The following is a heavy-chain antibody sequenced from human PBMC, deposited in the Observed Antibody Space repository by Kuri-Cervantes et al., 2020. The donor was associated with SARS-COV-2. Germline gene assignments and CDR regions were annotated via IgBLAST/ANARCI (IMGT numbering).Heavy chain of an antibody. CDR3: ARAKRITIFGVVSNFDY. CDR2: IYYSGST. CDR1: GGSISSYY. J-gene: IGHJ4*02. D-gene: IGHD3-3*01. V-gene: IGHV4-59*12. Sequence: GSLRLSCTVSGGSISSYYWSWIRQPPGKGLEWIGYIYYSGSTNYNPSLKSRVTISVDTSKNQFSLKLSSVTAADTAAYYCARAKRITIFGVVSNFDYWGQGTLVTVSS.